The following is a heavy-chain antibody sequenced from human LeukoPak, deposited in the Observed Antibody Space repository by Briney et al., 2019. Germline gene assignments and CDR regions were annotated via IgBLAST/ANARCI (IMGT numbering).Heavy chain of an antibody. CDR3: AKVGVVDY. CDR2: ISYDGSNK. CDR1: GLTFSSYG. J-gene: IGHJ4*02. V-gene: IGHV3-30*18. Sequence: GGSLRLSCAASGLTFSSYGMHWVRQAPGKGLEWVAVISYDGSNKYYADSVKGRFTISRDNSKNTLYLQMNSLRAEDTAVYYCAKVGVVDYWGQGTLVTVSS.